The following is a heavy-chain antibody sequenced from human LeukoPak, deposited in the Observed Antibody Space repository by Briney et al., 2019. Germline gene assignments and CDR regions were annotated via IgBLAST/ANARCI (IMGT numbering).Heavy chain of an antibody. CDR1: GYRFTSYW. D-gene: IGHD5-24*01. CDR2: IYPGDSDT. J-gene: IGHJ4*02. Sequence: GESLKISCKGSGYRFTSYWIGWGRQLPGKGLEWRGIIYPGDSDTRYSPSFQGQVTISADKSISTAYLQWSSLKASDTAMYYCARPDGYNSFDHWGQGTLVTVSS. V-gene: IGHV5-51*01. CDR3: ARPDGYNSFDH.